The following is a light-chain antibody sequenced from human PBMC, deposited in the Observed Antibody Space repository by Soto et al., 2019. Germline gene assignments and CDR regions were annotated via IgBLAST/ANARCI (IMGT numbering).Light chain of an antibody. Sequence: QSALTQPASVSGSTRQSITISCTGTSSDLGGYDYVSWYQQYPGKAPKLMIYDVSNRPSGVSDRFSGSKAANTASLTISGLQAEYEAYYYCNAYTTSSSLYVFGTGTKLTVL. CDR1: SSDLGGYDY. J-gene: IGLJ1*01. CDR2: DVS. V-gene: IGLV2-14*03. CDR3: NAYTTSSSLYV.